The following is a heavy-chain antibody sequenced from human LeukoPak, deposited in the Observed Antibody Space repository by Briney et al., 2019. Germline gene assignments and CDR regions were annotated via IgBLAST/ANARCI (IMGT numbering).Heavy chain of an antibody. Sequence: GASVKVSCKASGYTFTSYGISWVRQAPGQGLEWMGWINPNSGGTNYAQKFQGRVTMTRDTSISTAYMELSRLRSDDTAVYYCASRSDSSGHYWGQGTLVTVSS. V-gene: IGHV1-2*02. CDR3: ASRSDSSGHY. J-gene: IGHJ4*02. CDR1: GYTFTSYG. D-gene: IGHD3-22*01. CDR2: INPNSGGT.